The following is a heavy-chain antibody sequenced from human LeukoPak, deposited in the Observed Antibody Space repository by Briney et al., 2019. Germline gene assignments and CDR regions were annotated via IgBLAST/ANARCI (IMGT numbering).Heavy chain of an antibody. CDR1: EFTFRSYW. V-gene: IGHV3-7*01. CDR2: IKQDGSEK. J-gene: IGHJ3*01. D-gene: IGHD6-6*01. Sequence: PGGSLRLSCAASEFTFRSYWMSWVRQAPGKRLEWVANIKQDGSEKYYVDSVKGRFTISRDNAKNSLYLQMSSLRAEDTAVYYCARSSSSAFDLWGQGTMVTVSS. CDR3: ARSSSSAFDL.